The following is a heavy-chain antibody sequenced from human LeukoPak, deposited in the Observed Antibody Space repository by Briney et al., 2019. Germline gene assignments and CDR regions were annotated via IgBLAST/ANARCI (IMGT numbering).Heavy chain of an antibody. D-gene: IGHD3-22*01. J-gene: IGHJ4*02. Sequence: GGSLRLSCTASGFTFGDYAMNWFRQAPGKGLEWVGFIRSKTYGGTGEYAASVKGRFTISRDDSKSIAHLQMNSLRAEDTAVYYCARDRYDSSGYYCISDYWGQGTLVTVSS. CDR2: IRSKTYGGTG. V-gene: IGHV3-49*03. CDR1: GFTFGDYA. CDR3: ARDRYDSSGYYCISDY.